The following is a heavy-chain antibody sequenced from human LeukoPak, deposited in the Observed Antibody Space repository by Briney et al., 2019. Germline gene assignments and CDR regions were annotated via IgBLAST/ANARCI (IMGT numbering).Heavy chain of an antibody. CDR1: GYSISSGYY. V-gene: IGHV4-38-2*02. J-gene: IGHJ5*02. CDR2: IYHRGST. Sequence: SETPSLTCAVSGYSISSGYYWGWIRQSPGKGLEWIGSIYHRGSTFQNPSLKSRVTISVDTSKNQFSLRLRSLTAAGTAVYYCAREGGRSSSWSDNWFDPWGQGTLVTVSS. CDR3: AREGGRSSSWSDNWFDP. D-gene: IGHD6-13*01.